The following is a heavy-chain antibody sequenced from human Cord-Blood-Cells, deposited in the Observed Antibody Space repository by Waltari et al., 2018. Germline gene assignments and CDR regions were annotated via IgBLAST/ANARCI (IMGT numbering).Heavy chain of an antibody. V-gene: IGHV4-38-2*01. Sequence: QVQLQESGPGLVKPSETLPLTCAVSGYSISSGYYWGWIRQPPGKGLEWIGSIYHSGSTYYNPSLKSRVTISVDTSKNQFSLKLSSVTAADTAVYYCARAHTGSYYVGGMDVWGQGTTVTVSS. D-gene: IGHD1-26*01. CDR2: IYHSGST. CDR3: ARAHTGSYYVGGMDV. J-gene: IGHJ6*02. CDR1: GYSISSGYY.